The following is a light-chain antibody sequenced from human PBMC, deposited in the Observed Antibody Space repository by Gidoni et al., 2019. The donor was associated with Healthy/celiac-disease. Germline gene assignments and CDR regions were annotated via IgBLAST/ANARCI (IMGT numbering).Light chain of an antibody. CDR2: SNN. Sequence: QSVLTQPPSASATPGQRVTISCSGSSSNIGSNTVNWYQQLPGTAPKLLIYSNNQRPSGVPDRCSGSKSGTSASLAISGLQSEDEADDYCAAWDDSLKGVFGGGTKLTVL. J-gene: IGLJ3*02. CDR1: SSNIGSNT. CDR3: AAWDDSLKGV. V-gene: IGLV1-44*01.